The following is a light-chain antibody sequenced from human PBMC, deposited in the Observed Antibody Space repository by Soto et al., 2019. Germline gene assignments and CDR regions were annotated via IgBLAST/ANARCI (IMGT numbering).Light chain of an antibody. CDR2: YIS. Sequence: IVMTQSPATLPVSPGATASLSCRASQSAGNFLAWYQQKPGQAPRLLIYYISTRATGIPARFSGSGSGTEFTLTLTSLQSEDSAVYYCQQHNQWPITFGQRRRLEIK. CDR3: QQHNQWPIT. CDR1: QSAGNF. V-gene: IGKV3D-15*01. J-gene: IGKJ5*01.